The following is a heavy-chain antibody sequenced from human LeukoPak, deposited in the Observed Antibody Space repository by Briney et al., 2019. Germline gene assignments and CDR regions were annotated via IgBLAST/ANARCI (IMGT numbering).Heavy chain of an antibody. J-gene: IGHJ4*02. CDR3: ATQILLCHYY. Sequence: SETLSLTCAVYGGSFSGYYWGWIRQPPGKGLEWIGSIYYRGSTYYNPSLKSRVTISVDTSNNQFSLKLTSVTAADTAMYYCATQILLCHYYWGQGTLVTVSS. V-gene: IGHV4-59*05. CDR1: GGSFSGYY. CDR2: IYYRGST. D-gene: IGHD2-21*01.